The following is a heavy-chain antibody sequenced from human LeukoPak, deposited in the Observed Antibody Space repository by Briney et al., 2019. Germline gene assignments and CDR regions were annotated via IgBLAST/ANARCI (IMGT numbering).Heavy chain of an antibody. D-gene: IGHD6-13*01. Sequence: GGSLRLSCAASGFTFSSYAMNCVPQAPRKGLEWVSSISGSGYSTYFADSVKVRFTISRDNSKNTLYLQMKSPRAEDTAIYYCAVGTTIAAGGSDYFDYWGQGTLVTVSS. CDR1: GFTFSSYA. CDR2: ISGSGYST. CDR3: AVGTTIAAGGSDYFDY. V-gene: IGHV3-23*01. J-gene: IGHJ4*02.